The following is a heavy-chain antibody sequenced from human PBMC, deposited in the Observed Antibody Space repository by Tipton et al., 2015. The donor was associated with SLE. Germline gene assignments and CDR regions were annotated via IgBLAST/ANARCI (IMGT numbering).Heavy chain of an antibody. CDR3: AREFSDDYILTGPFQH. J-gene: IGHJ1*01. CDR1: GGSLGPSISY. Sequence: TLSLTCSVSGGSLGPSISYWHWIRQSPGKALEWIGYIYFDGNSNGRGNYNPSLKSRVTMSVDPSKMQFSLKLASVTAADTAVYYCAREFSDDYILTGPFQHWGQGTLVTVSS. V-gene: IGHV4-61*01. D-gene: IGHD3-9*01. CDR2: IYFDGNS.